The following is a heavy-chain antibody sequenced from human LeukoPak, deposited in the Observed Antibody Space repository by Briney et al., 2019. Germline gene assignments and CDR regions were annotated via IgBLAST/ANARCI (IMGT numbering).Heavy chain of an antibody. CDR3: ARAPMVRGVIMTSRSRSFDY. CDR2: INHSGST. J-gene: IGHJ4*02. Sequence: SETLSLTCTVSGYSISSGYYWGWIRQPPGKGLEWIGEINHSGSTNYNPSLKSRVTISVDTSKNQFSLKLSSVTAADTAVYYCARAPMVRGVIMTSRSRSFDYWGQGTLVTVSS. CDR1: GYSISSGYY. D-gene: IGHD3-10*01. V-gene: IGHV4-38-2*02.